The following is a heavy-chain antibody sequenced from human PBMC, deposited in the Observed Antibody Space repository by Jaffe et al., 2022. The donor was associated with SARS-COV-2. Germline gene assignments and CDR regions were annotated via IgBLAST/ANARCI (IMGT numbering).Heavy chain of an antibody. V-gene: IGHV5-51*01. CDR2: IYPDDSDT. CDR3: ARRGYYDFRSGLYWYFDL. Sequence: EVQLVQSGAELRKPGESLKISCKASEYNFATYWIGWVRQMPGKGLEWMGIIYPDDSDTTYSPSFEGHVTISVDKSIGTAYLQWSSLKASDTAMYYCARRGYYDFRSGLYWYFDLWGRGTLVTVSS. J-gene: IGHJ2*01. D-gene: IGHD3-3*01. CDR1: EYNFATYW.